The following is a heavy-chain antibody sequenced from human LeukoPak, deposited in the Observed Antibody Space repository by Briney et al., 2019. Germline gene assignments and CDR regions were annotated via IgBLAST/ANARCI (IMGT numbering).Heavy chain of an antibody. CDR2: IRNKAKSYTT. V-gene: IGHV3-72*01. D-gene: IGHD3-22*01. J-gene: IGHJ4*02. Sequence: GGSLRLSCATSGFTLSEHYVDWVRQGPGKGLEWVGRIRNKAKSYTTEYAASAKGRFTISRDDSQNSVYLQMNSLRSEDTAVYSCAKVSDSTGYSYEYWGQGTLVTVSS. CDR1: GFTLSEHY. CDR3: AKVSDSTGYSYEY.